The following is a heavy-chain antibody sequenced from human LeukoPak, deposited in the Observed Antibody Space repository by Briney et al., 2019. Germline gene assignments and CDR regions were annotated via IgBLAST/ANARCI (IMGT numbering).Heavy chain of an antibody. J-gene: IGHJ4*02. CDR2: IYHSGST. V-gene: IGHV4-38-2*01. CDR1: GYSISSGYY. D-gene: IGHD3-10*01. Sequence: SETLSLTCAVSGYSISSGYYWGWIRQPPGKGLEWIGSIYHSGSTYYNPSLKSRVTISVDTSKNQFSLKLSSVTAADTAVYYCARVSYGSGSSSYWGQGTLVTVSS. CDR3: ARVSYGSGSSSY.